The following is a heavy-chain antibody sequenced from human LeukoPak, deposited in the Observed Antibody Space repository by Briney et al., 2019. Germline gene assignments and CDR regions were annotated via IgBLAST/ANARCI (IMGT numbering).Heavy chain of an antibody. J-gene: IGHJ4*02. D-gene: IGHD3-10*01. CDR2: IYYSGST. CDR3: ARGEFPSDLEF. CDR1: GXSVSSGSYY. Sequence: ASETLSLTCTVSGXSVSSGSYYWNWIRQPPGMGLEWIGYIYYSGSTNYNASLKSRVTISVDTSKNQFSLKLTSVTSADTAVYYCARGEFPSDLEFWGQGALITVSS. V-gene: IGHV4-61*01.